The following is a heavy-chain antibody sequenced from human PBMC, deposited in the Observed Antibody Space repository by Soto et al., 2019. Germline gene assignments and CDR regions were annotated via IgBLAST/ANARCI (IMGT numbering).Heavy chain of an antibody. J-gene: IGHJ4*02. Sequence: ASVKVSCKASGYTFTSYAMHWVRQAPGQRLEWMGWINAGNGNTKYSQKFQGRVTITRDTSARTAYMELSSLRSEDTAVYYCARGLNGYSHYFDYWGQGTLVTVSS. CDR1: GYTFTSYA. V-gene: IGHV1-3*01. D-gene: IGHD5-18*01. CDR3: ARGLNGYSHYFDY. CDR2: INAGNGNT.